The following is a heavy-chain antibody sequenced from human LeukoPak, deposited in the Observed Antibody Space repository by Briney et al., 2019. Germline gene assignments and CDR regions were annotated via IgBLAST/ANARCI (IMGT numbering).Heavy chain of an antibody. CDR1: GFTFSSYS. J-gene: IGHJ5*02. D-gene: IGHD6-13*01. V-gene: IGHV3-48*01. CDR2: ITSSSSSI. CDR3: AKDLGEQQLVGSWFDP. Sequence: GGSLRLSCAASGFTFSSYSMNWVRQAPGKGLEWISYITSSSSSIHYADSVEGRCTSSRDNSKDALYLQMNSLRAEDTAVYYCAKDLGEQQLVGSWFDPWGQGTLVTVSS.